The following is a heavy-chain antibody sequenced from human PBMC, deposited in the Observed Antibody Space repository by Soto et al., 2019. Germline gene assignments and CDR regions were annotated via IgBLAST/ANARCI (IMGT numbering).Heavy chain of an antibody. CDR2: INHSGST. J-gene: IGHJ5*02. CDR3: ARGGPLIAAAGTGHWFDP. CDR1: GGSFSGYY. Sequence: LSLTCAVYGGSFSGYYWSWIRQPPGKGLEWIGEINHSGSTNYNPSLKSRVTISVDTSKNQFSLKLSSVTAADTAVYYCARGGPLIAAAGTGHWFDPWGQGTLLTVSS. V-gene: IGHV4-34*01. D-gene: IGHD6-13*01.